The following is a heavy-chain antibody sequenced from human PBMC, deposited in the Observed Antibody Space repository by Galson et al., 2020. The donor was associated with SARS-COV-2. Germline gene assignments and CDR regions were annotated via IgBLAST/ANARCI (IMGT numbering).Heavy chain of an antibody. J-gene: IGHJ2*01. V-gene: IGHV4-38-2*01. CDR3: ARPSSSGYYSVWYFDL. CDR1: GYSISSDFY. CDR2: IYHSGST. D-gene: IGHD3-22*01. Sequence: SETLSLTCAVSGYSISSDFYWVWIRQPPGKGLEWIGNIYHSGSTYYNPSLKSRVTISIDKSKNQFSLKLSSVTAADTAVYYCARPSSSGYYSVWYFDLWGRGTLVTVSS.